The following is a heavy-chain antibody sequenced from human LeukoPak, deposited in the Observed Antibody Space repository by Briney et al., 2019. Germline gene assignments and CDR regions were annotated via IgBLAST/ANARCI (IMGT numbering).Heavy chain of an antibody. CDR3: ARTDSVPAGDYHYWYMDV. D-gene: IGHD2-2*01. V-gene: IGHV1-2*02. J-gene: IGHJ6*03. CDR1: GFTLIDY. Sequence: ASVKVSCKASGFTLIDYIHWVRQDPRQGLQWMGWIKPYSGDTDYAQRFQGRVTMTRDTSISTVYMKLSSLRSDDTAVYYCARTDSVPAGDYHYWYMDVWGKGTTVTVSS. CDR2: IKPYSGDT.